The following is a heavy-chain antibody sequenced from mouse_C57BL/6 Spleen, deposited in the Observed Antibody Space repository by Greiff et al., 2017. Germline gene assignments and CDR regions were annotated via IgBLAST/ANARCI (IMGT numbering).Heavy chain of an antibody. CDR2: IDPETGGT. J-gene: IGHJ1*03. V-gene: IGHV1-15*01. CDR3: TRDSNSWYFDV. D-gene: IGHD2-5*01. CDR1: GYTFTDYE. Sequence: VQLQQSGAELVRPGASVTLSCKASGYTFTDYEMHWVKQTPVHGLEWIGAIDPETGGTAYNQKFKGKAILTADKSSSTAYMELRSLTSEDSAVYYCTRDSNSWYFDVWGTGTTVTVSS.